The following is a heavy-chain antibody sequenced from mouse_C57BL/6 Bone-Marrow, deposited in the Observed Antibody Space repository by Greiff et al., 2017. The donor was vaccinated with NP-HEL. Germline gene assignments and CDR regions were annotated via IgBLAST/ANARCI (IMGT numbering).Heavy chain of an antibody. CDR1: GYTFTDYY. J-gene: IGHJ4*01. V-gene: IGHV1-19*01. D-gene: IGHD2-1*01. CDR3: ARGDYGNYGYAMDY. CDR2: INPYNGGT. Sequence: VQLQQSGPVLVKPGASVKMSCKASGYTFTDYYMNWVKQSHGKSLEWIGVINPYNGGTSYNQKFKGKATLTVDKSSSTAYMELNSLTSEDSAVYYCARGDYGNYGYAMDYWGQGTSVTVSS.